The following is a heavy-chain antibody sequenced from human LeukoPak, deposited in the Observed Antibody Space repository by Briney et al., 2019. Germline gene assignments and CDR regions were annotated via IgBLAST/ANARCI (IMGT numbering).Heavy chain of an antibody. Sequence: PSATLSLTCTVSGGSISSYYWSWIRQPAGKGLEWIGRIYTSGSTNYNPSLKSRVTMSVDTSKNQFSLKLSSVTAADTAVYYCARDRLYYDILTGYQSEGFFDYWGQGTLVTVSS. D-gene: IGHD3-9*01. CDR1: GGSISSYY. CDR3: ARDRLYYDILTGYQSEGFFDY. CDR2: IYTSGST. V-gene: IGHV4-4*07. J-gene: IGHJ4*02.